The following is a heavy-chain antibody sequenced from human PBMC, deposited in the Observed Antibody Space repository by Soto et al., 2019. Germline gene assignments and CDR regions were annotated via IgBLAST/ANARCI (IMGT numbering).Heavy chain of an antibody. CDR3: AHSTVGATVQCDY. V-gene: IGHV2-5*02. CDR1: GFSRTTSGLG. CDR2: IYWDVDK. D-gene: IGHD1-26*01. Sequence: QITLKESGPTLWKPPRTPTLTCTFSGFSRTTSGLGEAWIRPPPVKALERLEFIYWDVDKRYSPSLKSRLTITKDTSKNPVVLTMTNMDPVDTATYYCAHSTVGATVQCDYWGQGTLVTFAS. J-gene: IGHJ4*02.